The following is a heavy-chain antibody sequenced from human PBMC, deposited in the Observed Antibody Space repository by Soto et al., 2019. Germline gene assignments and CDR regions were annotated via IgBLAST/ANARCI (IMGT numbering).Heavy chain of an antibody. J-gene: IGHJ5*02. V-gene: IGHV1-69*13. Sequence: ASVKVSCKASGGTFSSYAISWVRQAPGQGLEWMGGIIPIFGTANYAQKFQGRVTITADESTSTACMELSSLRSEDTAVYYCARVQGYYDSSGYKYNRFDPWGQGTLVTVSS. CDR1: GGTFSSYA. CDR2: IIPIFGTA. CDR3: ARVQGYYDSSGYKYNRFDP. D-gene: IGHD3-22*01.